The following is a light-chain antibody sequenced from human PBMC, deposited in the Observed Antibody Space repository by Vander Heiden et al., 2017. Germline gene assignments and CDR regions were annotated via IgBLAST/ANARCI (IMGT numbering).Light chain of an antibody. Sequence: FLCASVGDRVTITCRASQGISSYLAWYQQKPGKAPKLLIYAASTLQRGVPSRCSGSGYGTESTLTISSLQPEDFATYYCQQRNSDPVFTFGPGTKVDIK. J-gene: IGKJ3*01. CDR2: AAS. CDR1: QGISSY. V-gene: IGKV1-9*01. CDR3: QQRNSDPVFT.